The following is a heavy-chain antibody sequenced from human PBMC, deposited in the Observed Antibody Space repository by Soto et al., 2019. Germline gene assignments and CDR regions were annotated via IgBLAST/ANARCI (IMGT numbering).Heavy chain of an antibody. V-gene: IGHV3-33*01. J-gene: IGHJ3*01. CDR3: GRGWGGGVHHGCLDV. D-gene: IGHD2-8*02. CDR1: GFSFRNYG. Sequence: QEQLVESGGGVVQPGRSLRLSCAASGFSFRNYGIHWVRQAPGKGLDWVAVIWYDGSKRYYADSVRGRFTISRDNSGNSVYLQLDSLRAEDPEVFSCGRGWGGGVHHGCLDVWGEGTTVVVS. CDR2: IWYDGSKR.